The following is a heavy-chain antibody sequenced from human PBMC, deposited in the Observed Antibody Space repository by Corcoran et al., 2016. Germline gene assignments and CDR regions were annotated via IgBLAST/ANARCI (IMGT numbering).Heavy chain of an antibody. CDR2: ISYDGSNK. J-gene: IGHJ6*02. V-gene: IGHV3-30*18. CDR1: GFTFSSYG. Sequence: QVQLVESGGGVVQPGRSLRLSCAASGFTFSSYGMHWVRQAPGKGLEWVAVISYDGSNKYYADSVKGRFTISRDNSKNTLYLQMNSQRAEDTAVYYWAKEPAGEFWSGYPAVWGQGTTVTVSS. CDR3: AKEPAGEFWSGYPAV. D-gene: IGHD3-3*01.